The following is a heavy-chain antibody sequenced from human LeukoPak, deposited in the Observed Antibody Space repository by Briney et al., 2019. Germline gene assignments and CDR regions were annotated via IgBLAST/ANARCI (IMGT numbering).Heavy chain of an antibody. CDR1: GFTVSSNY. V-gene: IGHV3-21*01. J-gene: IGHJ3*02. CDR2: ISSSSSYI. Sequence: GGSLRLSCAASGFTVSSNYMSWVRQAPGKGLEWVSSISSSSSYIYYADSVKGRFTISRDNAKNSLYLQMNGLRAEDTAVYYCARPYVYSGSYYAFDIWGQGTMVTVSS. D-gene: IGHD1-26*01. CDR3: ARPYVYSGSYYAFDI.